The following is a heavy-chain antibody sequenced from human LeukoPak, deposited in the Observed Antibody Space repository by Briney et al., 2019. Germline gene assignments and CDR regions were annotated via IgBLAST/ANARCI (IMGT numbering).Heavy chain of an antibody. D-gene: IGHD3-3*01. J-gene: IGHJ4*02. V-gene: IGHV1-46*03. CDR2: INPTDGSI. Sequence: ASVKVSCKAYGYTLTKYHVHWARQAPGQGLEWMGIINPTDGSISYAQKFQGRVTLTRDTSTSTVYMDLSSLRSEDTAVYYCTLEASASCYFDYWGQGTLVTVSS. CDR1: GYTLTKYH. CDR3: TLEASASCYFDY.